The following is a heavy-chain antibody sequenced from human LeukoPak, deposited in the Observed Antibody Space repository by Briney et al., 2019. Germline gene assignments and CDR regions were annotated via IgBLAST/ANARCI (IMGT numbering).Heavy chain of an antibody. CDR3: ARDGVAFDI. Sequence: SETLSLTCTVSGGSISSSSYYWGWIRQPPGKGLEWIGSIYYSGSTYYNPSLKSRVTISVDTSKNQFSLKLSSVTAADTAVYYCARDGVAFDIWGQGTMVTVSS. CDR2: IYYSGST. V-gene: IGHV4-39*07. J-gene: IGHJ3*02. CDR1: GGSISSSSYY. D-gene: IGHD3-3*01.